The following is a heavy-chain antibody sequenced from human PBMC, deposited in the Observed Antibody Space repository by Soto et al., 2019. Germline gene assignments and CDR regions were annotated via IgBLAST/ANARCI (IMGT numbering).Heavy chain of an antibody. D-gene: IGHD3-10*01. CDR1: GGSISSSSYY. Sequence: PSETLSLTCTVSGGSISSSSYYWGWIRKPPGKGLEWIGSIYYSGSTYYNPSLKSRVTMSVDTSKNQFSLKLSSVTAADTAVYYCARTSMVRGGGMDYYYYYGMDVWGQGTTVTVSS. CDR3: ARTSMVRGGGMDYYYYYGMDV. CDR2: IYYSGST. V-gene: IGHV4-39*01. J-gene: IGHJ6*02.